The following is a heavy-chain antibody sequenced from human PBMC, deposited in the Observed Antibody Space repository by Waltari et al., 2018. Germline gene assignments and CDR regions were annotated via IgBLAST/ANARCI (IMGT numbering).Heavy chain of an antibody. Sequence: EVQLVHSGGALVPPGRSLGPSCTAADFTFCDYAIIWCRQAPGKGLEWVGCIRRKDYGGTTEYAASVKGRFTISRDDYKSIAYLQMNSMKTEDTAVYYCTRELPTTYYWGQGTLVTVSS. CDR2: IRRKDYGGTT. V-gene: IGHV3-49*03. J-gene: IGHJ4*02. CDR3: TRELPTTYY. CDR1: DFTFCDYA. D-gene: IGHD1-1*01.